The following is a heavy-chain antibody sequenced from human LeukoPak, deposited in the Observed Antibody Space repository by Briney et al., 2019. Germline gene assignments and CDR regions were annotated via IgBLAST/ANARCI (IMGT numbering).Heavy chain of an antibody. CDR2: VRSNGGTT. Sequence: GGSLRLSCAASGFTFSSYGMHWVRQAPGKGLQYVSAVRSNGGTTYYADSVKGRFTISRDNSKNTLYLQMSSLRAEDTAVYFCVKVKGPYDILTGYFDHWGQGTLVTVSS. V-gene: IGHV3-64D*06. CDR3: VKVKGPYDILTGYFDH. D-gene: IGHD3-9*01. J-gene: IGHJ4*02. CDR1: GFTFSSYG.